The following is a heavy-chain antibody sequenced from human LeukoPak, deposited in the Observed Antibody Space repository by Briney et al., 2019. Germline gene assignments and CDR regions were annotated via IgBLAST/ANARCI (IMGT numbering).Heavy chain of an antibody. CDR1: GYTLSVLS. D-gene: IGHD3-10*01. V-gene: IGHV1-24*01. Sequence: ASVKVSCKISGYTLSVLSIHWVRQAPGEGLEWVGGIDPQSGNTAYAQSLRGRATITEDTFEDTAYMELSSLASEDTAVYFCATHLARSYYYFDFWGQGTLLTVSS. CDR3: ATHLARSYYYFDF. CDR2: IDPQSGNT. J-gene: IGHJ4*02.